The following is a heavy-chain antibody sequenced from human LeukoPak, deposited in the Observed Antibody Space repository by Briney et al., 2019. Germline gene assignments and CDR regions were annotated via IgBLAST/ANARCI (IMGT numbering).Heavy chain of an antibody. CDR3: ARARNRGAPEDAFDI. V-gene: IGHV4-61*01. CDR1: GYSISSGYY. CDR2: IYYSGST. J-gene: IGHJ3*02. D-gene: IGHD1-14*01. Sequence: SETLSLTCTVSGYSISSGYYWSWIRQPPGKGLEWIGYIYYSGSTNYNPSLKSRVTISVDTSKNQFSLKLSSVTAADTAVYYCARARNRGAPEDAFDIWGQGTMVTVSS.